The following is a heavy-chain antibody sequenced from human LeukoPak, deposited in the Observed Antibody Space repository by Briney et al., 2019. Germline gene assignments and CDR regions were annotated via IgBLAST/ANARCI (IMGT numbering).Heavy chain of an antibody. CDR3: AGGLLWLGEDINWFDP. J-gene: IGHJ5*02. Sequence: GGSLKLSCAASGFDVSINYMNWIRQSPEEGLEWVSAISGSGGSTYYADSVKGRFTISRDNSKNTLYLQMNSLRAEDTAVYYCAGGLLWLGEDINWFDPWGQGTLVTVSS. CDR1: GFDVSINY. V-gene: IGHV3-23*01. D-gene: IGHD3-10*01. CDR2: ISGSGGST.